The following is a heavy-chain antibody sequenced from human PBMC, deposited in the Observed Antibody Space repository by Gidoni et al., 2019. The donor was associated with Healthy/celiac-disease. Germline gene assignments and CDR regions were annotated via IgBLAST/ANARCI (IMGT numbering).Heavy chain of an antibody. D-gene: IGHD4-17*01. V-gene: IGHV4-39*01. CDR2: IYYSGST. CDR3: ARRDYGDYGLDY. Sequence: QLQLQESGPGLVKPSETLSLTCTVSGGSISSSSYYWGWIRQPPGKGLEWIGSIYYSGSTYYNPSLKSRVTISVDTSKNQFSLKLSSVTAADTAVYYCARRDYGDYGLDYWGQGTLVTVSS. CDR1: GGSISSSSYY. J-gene: IGHJ4*02.